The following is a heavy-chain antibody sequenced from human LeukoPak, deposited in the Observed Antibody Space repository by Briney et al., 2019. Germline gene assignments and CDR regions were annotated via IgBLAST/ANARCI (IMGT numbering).Heavy chain of an antibody. J-gene: IGHJ6*03. V-gene: IGHV3-23*01. Sequence: QAGGSLRLSCAASGFTFSTYAMSWVRQAPGKGLEWVSLIGGSDGRTRYADSVKGRFTISRDNSKNTLYLEMNSLRAEDTDVYYCAKDSSSYDWGYMDVWGKGTTVTISS. CDR3: AKDSSSYDWGYMDV. CDR2: IGGSDGRT. CDR1: GFTFSTYA. D-gene: IGHD3-22*01.